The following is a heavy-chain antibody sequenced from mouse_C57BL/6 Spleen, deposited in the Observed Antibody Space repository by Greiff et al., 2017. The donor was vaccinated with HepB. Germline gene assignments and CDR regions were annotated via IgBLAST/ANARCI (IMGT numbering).Heavy chain of an antibody. CDR3: AEGYGSSHWYFDV. D-gene: IGHD1-1*01. Sequence: EVQLQQSGPVLVKPGASVKMSCKASGYTFTDYYMNWVKQSHGKSLEWIGVINPYNGGTSYNQKFKGKATLTVDKSSSTAYMELNSLTSEDSAVYYCAEGYGSSHWYFDVWGTGTTVTVSS. CDR1: GYTFTDYY. CDR2: INPYNGGT. V-gene: IGHV1-19*01. J-gene: IGHJ1*03.